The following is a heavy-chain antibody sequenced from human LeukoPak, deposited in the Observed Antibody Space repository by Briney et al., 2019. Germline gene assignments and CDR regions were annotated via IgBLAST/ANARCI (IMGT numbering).Heavy chain of an antibody. V-gene: IGHV1-18*04. Sequence: GASVKVSCKASGYTFTSYYMHWVRQAPGQGLEWMGWISAYNGNTNYAQKLQGRVTMTTDTSTSTAYMELRSLRSDDTAVYYCARGGSASTGSHFDYWGQGTLVTVSS. CDR1: GYTFTSYY. D-gene: IGHD3-22*01. J-gene: IGHJ4*02. CDR2: ISAYNGNT. CDR3: ARGGSASTGSHFDY.